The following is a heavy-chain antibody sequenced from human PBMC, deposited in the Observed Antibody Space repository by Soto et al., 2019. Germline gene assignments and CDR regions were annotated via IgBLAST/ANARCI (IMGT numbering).Heavy chain of an antibody. D-gene: IGHD1-7*01. CDR3: AREGLTGTIGLYYYYGMDV. V-gene: IGHV4-59*01. CDR1: GGSISSYY. Sequence: SETLSLTCTVSGGSISSYYWSWIRQPPVKGLEWIGYIYYSGSTNYNPSLKSRVTISVDTSKNQFSLKLSSVTAADTAVYYCAREGLTGTIGLYYYYGMDVWGQGTTVTVSS. CDR2: IYYSGST. J-gene: IGHJ6*02.